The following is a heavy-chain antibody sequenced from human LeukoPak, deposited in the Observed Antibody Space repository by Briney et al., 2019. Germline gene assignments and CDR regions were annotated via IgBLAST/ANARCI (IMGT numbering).Heavy chain of an antibody. D-gene: IGHD3-3*01. CDR3: ARDYRYYDFWSGYWNYYYGMDV. CDR2: ISSSSSYI. V-gene: IGHV3-21*01. CDR1: GFTFSSYA. J-gene: IGHJ6*02. Sequence: GGSLRLSCAASGFTFSSYAMNWVRQAPGKGLEWVSSISSSSSYIYYADSVKGRFTISRDNAKNSLYLQMNSLRAEDTAVYYCARDYRYYDFWSGYWNYYYGMDVWGQGTTVTVSS.